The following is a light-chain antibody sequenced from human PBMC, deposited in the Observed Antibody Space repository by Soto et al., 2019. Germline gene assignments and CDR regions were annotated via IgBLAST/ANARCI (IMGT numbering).Light chain of an antibody. CDR1: SSDVGGYNY. CDR2: EVF. V-gene: IGLV2-14*01. Sequence: QSALTQPASVSGSPGQSITIPCTGTSSDVGGYNYVSWYQQHPGKVPKLMIFEVFRRPSGISTRFSGSKSGNTASLTISGLQAEDEADYYCCSHTTTSTFVFGGGTEVTVL. CDR3: CSHTTTSTFV. J-gene: IGLJ2*01.